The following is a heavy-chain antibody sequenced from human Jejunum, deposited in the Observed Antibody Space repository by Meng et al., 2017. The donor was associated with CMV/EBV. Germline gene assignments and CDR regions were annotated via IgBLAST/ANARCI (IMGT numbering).Heavy chain of an antibody. V-gene: IGHV3-74*01. J-gene: IGHJ4*02. Sequence: CAASGFTFSTRDMNWVRQAPEKGLVWVSRITSDGTTTGYADSVKGRFTISRDNAKNTLYLQMNSLRAEDTAVYYCARDLWGLGDYWGQGTLVTVSS. CDR2: ITSDGTTT. D-gene: IGHD1-26*01. CDR1: GFTFSTRD. CDR3: ARDLWGLGDY.